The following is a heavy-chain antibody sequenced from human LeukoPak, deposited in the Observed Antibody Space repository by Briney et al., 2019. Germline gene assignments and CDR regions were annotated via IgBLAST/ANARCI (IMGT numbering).Heavy chain of an antibody. V-gene: IGHV3-7*01. D-gene: IGHD3-22*01. CDR3: AREDGSGSGEYY. Sequence: GGSLRLSCAASGFTFSTIWMSWVRQAPGKGLEGVANIQQDGSENYYVVSVKGRFTISRDNAKNSLYLQMNSLRAEDTAVYFCAREDGSGSGEYYWGEGTLVTVSS. CDR1: GFTFSTIW. J-gene: IGHJ4*02. CDR2: IQQDGSEN.